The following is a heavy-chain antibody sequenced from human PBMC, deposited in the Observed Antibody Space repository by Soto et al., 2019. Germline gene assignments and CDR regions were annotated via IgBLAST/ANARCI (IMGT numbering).Heavy chain of an antibody. J-gene: IGHJ4*02. CDR1: GYTFTSYD. CDR2: MKPNRGNT. Sequence: QVQLVQSGAEVKKPGASVKVSCKASGYTFTSYDINWVRQATGQGLEWMGWMKPNRGNTAYAQKVQGTVTMTTTTSISTASMELRSLISDAPAVYDCAREVRGGTSDYWGQGTLVTVSS. V-gene: IGHV1-8*01. CDR3: AREVRGGTSDY. D-gene: IGHD1-7*01.